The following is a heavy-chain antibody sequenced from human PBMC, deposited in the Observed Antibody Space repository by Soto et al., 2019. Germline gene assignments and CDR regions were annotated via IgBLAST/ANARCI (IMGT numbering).Heavy chain of an antibody. CDR2: IYYRGNT. Sequence: PSETLSLTCTVSGDTINSDKYYWVGIRQPPGKGLEWIGSIYYRGNTYYNPSLQTRVTISLDKSKSQFSLKLNSVTAADSAVYFCARLEGLATIAYYFDFWGQGALVTVSS. V-gene: IGHV4-39*01. CDR1: GDTINSDKYY. D-gene: IGHD3-9*01. CDR3: ARLEGLATIAYYFDF. J-gene: IGHJ4*02.